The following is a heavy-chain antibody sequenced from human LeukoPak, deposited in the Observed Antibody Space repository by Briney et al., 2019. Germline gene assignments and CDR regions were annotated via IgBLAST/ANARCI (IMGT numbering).Heavy chain of an antibody. CDR1: GFTFTRFW. CDR3: STATASVDSS. J-gene: IGHJ5*02. Sequence: GGSLRLSCAASGFTFTRFWLTWVRQSPGKGLEWVANMNPDGTKTTYVDSVEGRFAISRDNAKNSVFLLMTSLRAEDTAMYYCSTATASVDSSWGQGTLVAVSS. CDR2: MNPDGTKT. V-gene: IGHV3-7*01. D-gene: IGHD2-21*02.